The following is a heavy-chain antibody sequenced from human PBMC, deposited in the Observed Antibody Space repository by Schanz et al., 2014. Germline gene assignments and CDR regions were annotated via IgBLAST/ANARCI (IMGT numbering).Heavy chain of an antibody. D-gene: IGHD3-10*01. CDR3: PKVRVTDLGHGAPYYMDV. CDR1: GGSISSYY. CDR2: ITYSGGT. V-gene: IGHV4-59*12. Sequence: QVQLQESGPGLVRPSETLSLTCTVSGGSISSYYWSWIRQFPGKGPEWIDYITYSGGTNHTASLKSRVSRSVATARNHSPRNVTSVTSTVTGEYTSPKVRVTDLGHGAPYYMDVWGMGTTVTVSS. J-gene: IGHJ6*03.